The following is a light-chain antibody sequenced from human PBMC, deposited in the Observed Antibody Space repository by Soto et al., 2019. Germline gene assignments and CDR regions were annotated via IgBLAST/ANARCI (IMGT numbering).Light chain of an antibody. CDR1: SSDVGGYNF. CDR3: SSYTSISTYV. V-gene: IGLV2-14*01. Sequence: QYVLTQPASVSGSPGQSITISCTGTSSDVGGYNFVSWYQQHPDKAPKLMIYDVTNRPSGVSNRFSGSKSGNTASLTISGLQAEDEADYYCSSYTSISTYVFGTGTKVT. J-gene: IGLJ1*01. CDR2: DVT.